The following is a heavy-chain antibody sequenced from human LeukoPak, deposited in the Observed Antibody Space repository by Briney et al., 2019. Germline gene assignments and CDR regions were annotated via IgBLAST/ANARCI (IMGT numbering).Heavy chain of an antibody. CDR3: AKDKCRRKFGELLGCIGRNYFDY. J-gene: IGHJ4*02. D-gene: IGHD3-10*01. Sequence: PGRTLRLSCAASGFTFSSYDMHWVRQPPGKGLEWVAVISYDGSNKYYADSVKGRFTISRDNYKNTLYLQMNSLRAEDTAVYYCAKDKCRRKFGELLGCIGRNYFDYWGQGTLVTVSS. CDR1: GFTFSSYD. CDR2: ISYDGSNK. V-gene: IGHV3-30*18.